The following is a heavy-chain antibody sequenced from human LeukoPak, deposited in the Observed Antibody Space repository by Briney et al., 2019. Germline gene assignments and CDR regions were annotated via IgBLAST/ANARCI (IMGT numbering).Heavy chain of an antibody. Sequence: GGSLRLSCAASGFTFSSYSMNWVRQAPGKGLEWVSSISGSSSYIYYADSVKGRFTISRDNAKNSLYLQMNSLRAEDTAVYYCASRAGYTGSWSAFDYWGQGTLVTVSS. V-gene: IGHV3-21*01. J-gene: IGHJ4*02. CDR3: ASRAGYTGSWSAFDY. D-gene: IGHD6-13*01. CDR1: GFTFSSYS. CDR2: ISGSSSYI.